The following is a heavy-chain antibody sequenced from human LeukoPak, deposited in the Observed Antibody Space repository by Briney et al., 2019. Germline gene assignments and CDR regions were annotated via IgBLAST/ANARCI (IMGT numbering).Heavy chain of an antibody. J-gene: IGHJ4*02. CDR3: AREGDSSGYYYANLGY. Sequence: PSETLSLTCTVSGVSISSYYWSWIRQPAGKGLEWIGRIYTSGSTNYNPSLKSRVTMSVNTSKNQFSLKLSSVTAADTAVYYCAREGDSSGYYYANLGYWGQGTLVTVSS. CDR2: IYTSGST. D-gene: IGHD3-22*01. CDR1: GVSISSYY. V-gene: IGHV4-4*07.